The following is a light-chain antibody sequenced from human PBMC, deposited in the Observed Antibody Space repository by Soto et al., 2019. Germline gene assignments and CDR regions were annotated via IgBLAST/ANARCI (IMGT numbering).Light chain of an antibody. Sequence: QSVLTQTRSVSGSPGQSVTVSCTGTGSDVGGYDYVSWYQQHPGKAPNLMIYDVTKRPSGVPRRFSGSKSGNTAYLTISGLQADDEADYYCCSYAGSYTYVFGIGTKVTVL. CDR2: DVT. CDR3: CSYAGSYTYV. J-gene: IGLJ1*01. CDR1: GSDVGGYDY. V-gene: IGLV2-11*01.